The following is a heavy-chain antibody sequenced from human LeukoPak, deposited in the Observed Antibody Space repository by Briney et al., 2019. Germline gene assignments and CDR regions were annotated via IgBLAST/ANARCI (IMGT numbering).Heavy chain of an antibody. CDR1: GFTFSNHA. CDR3: ARGEEFYDSSGYRRLDS. Sequence: PGGSLRLSCAASGFTFSNHAMHWVRQAPGKALEYVAVINSNGANTFHAKSLNDRFTISRDNSKSILYLQMGSLRAEDMAVYYCARGEEFYDSSGYRRLDSWGQGTLVVVPS. V-gene: IGHV3-64*01. J-gene: IGHJ4*02. D-gene: IGHD3-22*01. CDR2: INSNGANT.